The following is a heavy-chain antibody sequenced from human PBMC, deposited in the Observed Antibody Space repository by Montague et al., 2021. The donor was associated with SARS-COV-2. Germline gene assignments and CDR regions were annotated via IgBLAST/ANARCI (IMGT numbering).Heavy chain of an antibody. J-gene: IGHJ5*02. D-gene: IGHD3-10*01. CDR3: VRVRGSGWFDP. Sequence: SETLSLACTVSGGSIRSRTYYWGWIRQPPGKGLEWFGSIYYSGSTYYNPSLKSRVTISVDTSKNQFSLKLNSVTAADTAVYFCVRVRGSGWFDPWGQGILVTVSS. V-gene: IGHV4-39*01. CDR1: GGSIRSRTYY. CDR2: IYYSGST.